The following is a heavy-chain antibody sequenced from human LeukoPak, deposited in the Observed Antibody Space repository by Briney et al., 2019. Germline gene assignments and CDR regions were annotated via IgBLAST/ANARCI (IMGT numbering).Heavy chain of an antibody. CDR2: IYYSGST. V-gene: IGHV4-31*03. D-gene: IGHD3-22*01. CDR1: GGSISSGGYY. J-gene: IGHJ4*02. CDR3: ARAAYYYDSSGYYAARYYFDY. Sequence: SETLSLTCTASGGSISSGGYYWSWIRQHPGKGLEWIGYIYYSGSTYYNPSLKSRVTISVDTSKNQFSLKLSSVTAADTAVYYCARAAYYYDSSGYYAARYYFDYWGQGTLVTVSS.